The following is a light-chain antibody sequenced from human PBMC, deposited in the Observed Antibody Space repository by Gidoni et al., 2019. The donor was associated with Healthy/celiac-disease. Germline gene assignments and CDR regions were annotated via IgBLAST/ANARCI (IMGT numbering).Light chain of an antibody. V-gene: IGKV3-15*01. CDR1: QRVSSN. CDR3: QQYNNWPLSLT. CDR2: GAS. J-gene: IGKJ4*01. Sequence: EIVMTQSAATLSVSPGERATLSCRASQRVSSNLAWYQQKPGQAPRLLIYGASTRATGIPARFSGSGSGTEFTLTISSLQSEDFAVYYCQQYNNWPLSLTFGGGTKVEIK.